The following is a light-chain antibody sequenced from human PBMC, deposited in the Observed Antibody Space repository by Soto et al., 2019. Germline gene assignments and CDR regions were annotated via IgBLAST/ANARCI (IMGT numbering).Light chain of an antibody. V-gene: IGKV3-11*01. CDR2: DAS. CDR1: QSLDGY. CDR3: QQHRSWPIT. Sequence: EIVLTQSPATLSLSPGERATLSCRASQSLDGYLAWYQQKPGQAPRLLIYDASNRATGVPARFSGSGSGTDFTLTINSLEPEDFGVYYCQQHRSWPITFGGGTMVEIK. J-gene: IGKJ4*01.